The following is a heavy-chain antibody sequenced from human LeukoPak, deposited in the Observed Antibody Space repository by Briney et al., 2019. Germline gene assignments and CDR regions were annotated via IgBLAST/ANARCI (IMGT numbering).Heavy chain of an antibody. CDR1: GGSISSYY. CDR2: IYYSGST. V-gene: IGHV4-59*01. J-gene: IGHJ4*02. Sequence: TSETLSLTCTVSGGSISSYYWSWIRQPPGKGLEWIGYIYYSGSTNYNPSLKSRVTISVDTSKNQFSLKLSSVTAADTAVYYCARHYGSGSYYRKGTVLFDYWGQGTLVTVSS. CDR3: ARHYGSGSYYRKGTVLFDY. D-gene: IGHD3-10*01.